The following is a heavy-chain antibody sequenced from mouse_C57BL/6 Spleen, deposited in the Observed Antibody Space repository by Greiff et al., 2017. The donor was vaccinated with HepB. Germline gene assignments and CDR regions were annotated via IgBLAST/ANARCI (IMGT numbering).Heavy chain of an antibody. CDR1: GYTFTSYW. Sequence: VQLQQPGAELVKPGASVKMSCKASGYTFTSYWITWVKQRPGQGLEWIGDIYPGSGSTNYNEKFKSKATLTVDTSSSTAYMQLSSLTSEDSAVYYCAHYYGSSYENYFDYWGQGTTLTVSS. J-gene: IGHJ2*01. V-gene: IGHV1-55*01. D-gene: IGHD1-1*01. CDR3: AHYYGSSYENYFDY. CDR2: IYPGSGST.